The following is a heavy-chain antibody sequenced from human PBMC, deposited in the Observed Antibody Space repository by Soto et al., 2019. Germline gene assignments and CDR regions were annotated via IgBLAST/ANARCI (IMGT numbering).Heavy chain of an antibody. J-gene: IGHJ3*02. D-gene: IGHD3-22*01. CDR2: ISAYNSNT. V-gene: IGHV1-18*04. CDR3: AREDDSSGYADDAFEI. CDR1: GYTFTSYG. Sequence: ASVKVSCKASGYTFTSYGISWVRQAPGQGLEWMGWISAYNSNTNYAQKLQGRVTMTTDTSTSTAYMELRSLRSDDTAVYYCAREDDSSGYADDAFEIWGQGTMVTV.